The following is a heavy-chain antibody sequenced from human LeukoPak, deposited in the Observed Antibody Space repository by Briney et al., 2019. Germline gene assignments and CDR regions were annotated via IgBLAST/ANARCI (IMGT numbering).Heavy chain of an antibody. Sequence: GGSLRLSCAASGFTFSTYAMSWVRQAPGRGLEWVSAISGSGDGGSGGITYYADSVKGRFTISRDNSKNTLYLQMNSLKTEDTAVYYCTTGPAYCGGDCYPLGYWGQGTLVTVSS. CDR3: TTGPAYCGGDCYPLGY. CDR2: ISGSGDGGSGGIT. CDR1: GFTFSTYA. V-gene: IGHV3-23*01. J-gene: IGHJ4*02. D-gene: IGHD2-21*02.